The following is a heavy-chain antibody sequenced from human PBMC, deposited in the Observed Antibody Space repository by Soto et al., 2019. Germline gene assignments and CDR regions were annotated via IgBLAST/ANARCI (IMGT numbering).Heavy chain of an antibody. CDR2: MYNTGST. J-gene: IGHJ6*02. CDR1: GGSISGYY. V-gene: IGHV4-59*01. CDR3: ARDLWGYCGTDCYPLDV. Sequence: SETLSLTCTVSGGSISGYYWSWIRQPPGKGLEWIGYMYNTGSTVYTPSFKSRVTISVDTSKNQFSLKLNSVTAADTAVYYCARDLWGYCGTDCYPLDVWGQGTTVTV. D-gene: IGHD2-21*02.